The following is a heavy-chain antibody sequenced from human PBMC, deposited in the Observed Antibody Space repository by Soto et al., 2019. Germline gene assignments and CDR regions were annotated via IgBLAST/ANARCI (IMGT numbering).Heavy chain of an antibody. CDR1: GFSLSTSGVG. CDR3: SHRRQNPDAFDI. J-gene: IGHJ3*02. Sequence: QITLKESGPTLVKPTQTLTLTCTFSGFSLSTSGVGVGWIRQPPGKALEWLALIYWDDDKDYSPSLKSRLTITKDTSKNQVVLAMTNMDPVDTATYYLSHRRQNPDAFDIWGQGTVVTVSS. V-gene: IGHV2-5*02. CDR2: IYWDDDK.